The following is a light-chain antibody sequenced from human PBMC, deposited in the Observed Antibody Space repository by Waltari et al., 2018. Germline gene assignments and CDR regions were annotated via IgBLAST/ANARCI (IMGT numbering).Light chain of an antibody. J-gene: IGLJ3*02. Sequence: QSALTQPPSASGSPGQSVAISCTGTSSDVGTYNHVSWYQQHPGKAPELRIFDVSKRPSGVPDRFSGSKSGNTASLTVSGLQATDEADYYCSSYAGSSNWVFGGGTKLTVL. V-gene: IGLV2-8*01. CDR2: DVS. CDR3: SSYAGSSNWV. CDR1: SSDVGTYNH.